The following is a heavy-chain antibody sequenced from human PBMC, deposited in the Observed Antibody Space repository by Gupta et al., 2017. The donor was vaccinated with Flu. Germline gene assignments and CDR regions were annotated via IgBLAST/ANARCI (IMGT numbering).Heavy chain of an antibody. D-gene: IGHD4-17*01. CDR1: TFGEYA. CDR2: IRSRAHGGTT. Sequence: TFGEYAMSWFRQAPGKGLEWVGFIRSRAHGGTTEFAASVKGRFRLSRDESKSIAYLQMNSLKIEDTGVYYCTRDGPHDYGDYAIFDSWGRGTLVTVSS. V-gene: IGHV3-49*03. J-gene: IGHJ4*01. CDR3: TRDGPHDYGDYAIFDS.